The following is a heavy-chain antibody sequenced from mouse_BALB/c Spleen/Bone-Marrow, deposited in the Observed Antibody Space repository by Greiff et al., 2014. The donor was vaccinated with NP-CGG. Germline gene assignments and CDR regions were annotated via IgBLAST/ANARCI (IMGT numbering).Heavy chain of an antibody. J-gene: IGHJ4*01. V-gene: IGHV1-69*02. Sequence: GAELVKPGASVKLSCKASGYTFTSYWMHWVKQRPGQGLEWIGEIDPSDSYTNYNQKFKGKATLTVDKSSSTAYMQLSSLTSEDSAVYFCARWLLRYYAMDDWGQGTSVTVSS. CDR3: ARWLLRYYAMDD. D-gene: IGHD2-3*01. CDR1: GYTFTSYW. CDR2: IDPSDSYT.